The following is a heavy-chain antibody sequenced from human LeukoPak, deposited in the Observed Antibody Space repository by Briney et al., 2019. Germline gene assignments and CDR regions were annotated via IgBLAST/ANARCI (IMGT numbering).Heavy chain of an antibody. CDR2: ISSSTSYI. CDR1: GFTFSSYS. V-gene: IGHV3-21*06. J-gene: IGHJ4*02. Sequence: GGSLRLSCAASGFTFSSYSMNWIRQAPGKGLEWVSSISSSTSYIYYADSVKGRFTISRDNSKNTLYLQMNSLRAEDTAVCYCAKDQQQLAYLFDHWGQGALVTVSS. CDR3: AKDQQQLAYLFDH. D-gene: IGHD1-1*01.